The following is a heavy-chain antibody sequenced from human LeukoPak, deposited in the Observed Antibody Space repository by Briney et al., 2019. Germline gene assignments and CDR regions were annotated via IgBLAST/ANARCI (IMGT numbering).Heavy chain of an antibody. Sequence: GGSLRLSCVASGFIFSTYGIHWVRQAPGRGLEWVAVVWYDGSNKNYADSVKGRFTISRDNSKNTLYLQMDSLRAEDTAVYYCAREHFGELASHFDYWGQGTLVTVSS. CDR2: VWYDGSNK. CDR3: AREHFGELASHFDY. V-gene: IGHV3-33*01. J-gene: IGHJ4*02. CDR1: GFIFSTYG. D-gene: IGHD3-10*01.